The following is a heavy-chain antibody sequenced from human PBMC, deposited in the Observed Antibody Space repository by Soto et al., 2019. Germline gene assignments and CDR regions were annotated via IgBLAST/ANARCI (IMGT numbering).Heavy chain of an antibody. J-gene: IGHJ6*02. V-gene: IGHV5-10-1*01. CDR3: ARQYIAAARYYYGMDV. CDR2: IDPSYSYT. Sequence: PGESLKISCKGSGYSFTSYWISWVRQMPGKGLEWMGRIDPSYSYTNYSPSFQGHVTISADKSISTAYLQWSSLKASDTAMYYCARQYIAAARYYYGMDVRGQGATVTVSS. D-gene: IGHD6-13*01. CDR1: GYSFTSYW.